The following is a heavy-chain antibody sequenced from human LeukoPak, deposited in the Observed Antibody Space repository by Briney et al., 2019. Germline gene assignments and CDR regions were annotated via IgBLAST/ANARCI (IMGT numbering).Heavy chain of an antibody. Sequence: GGSLRLSCAASGFTFSSYAMHWVRQAPGKGLEWVAVISYDGSNKYYADSVKGRFTISRDNSKNTLYLQMNSLRAEDTAVYYCARVPLSIAVAGSMPPYYFDYWGQGTLVTVSS. V-gene: IGHV3-30*04. D-gene: IGHD6-19*01. CDR1: GFTFSSYA. CDR2: ISYDGSNK. CDR3: ARVPLSIAVAGSMPPYYFDY. J-gene: IGHJ4*02.